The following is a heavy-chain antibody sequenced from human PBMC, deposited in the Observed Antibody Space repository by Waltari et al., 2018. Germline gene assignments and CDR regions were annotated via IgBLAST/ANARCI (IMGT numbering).Heavy chain of an antibody. CDR1: GGSIRSSSYY. CDR2: IYYSGGT. V-gene: IGHV4-39*01. D-gene: IGHD3-22*01. Sequence: QLQLQESGPGLVKPSETLSLTCTVSGGSIRSSSYYWGWIRQPPGKGLEWIGGIYYSGGTYENPTLKGRVTISVDTSKNQFSLKLSSVTAADSAVYYCARPRSHYYDSSGHGSEFDPWGQGTLVTVSS. CDR3: ARPRSHYYDSSGHGSEFDP. J-gene: IGHJ5*02.